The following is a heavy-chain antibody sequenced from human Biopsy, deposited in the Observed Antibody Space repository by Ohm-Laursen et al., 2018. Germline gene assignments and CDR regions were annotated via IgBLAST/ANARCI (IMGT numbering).Heavy chain of an antibody. CDR3: AREKPFGASWGY. D-gene: IGHD6-13*01. CDR2: INPDTGGT. Sequence: SVKVSCKASGGTFTNYAISWVRQAPGQGLEWLGWINPDTGGTKYAQKFQGRVAMTRDTSISTAYLDLSSLGSEDTAVYYCAREKPFGASWGYWGQGTLVTVSS. J-gene: IGHJ4*02. V-gene: IGHV1-2*02. CDR1: GGTFTNYA.